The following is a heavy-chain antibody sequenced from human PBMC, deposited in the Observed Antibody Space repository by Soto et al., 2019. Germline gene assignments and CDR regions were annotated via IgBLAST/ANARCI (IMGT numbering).Heavy chain of an antibody. CDR3: ASQSLGYCSGGSCHDFDY. D-gene: IGHD2-15*01. J-gene: IGHJ4*02. Sequence: ASVKVSCKASGYTFTSYAMHWVRQAPGQRPEWMGWINAGNGNTKYSQKFQGRVTITRDTSASTAYMELSSLRSEDTAVYYCASQSLGYCSGGSCHDFDYWGQGTLVTVSS. V-gene: IGHV1-3*01. CDR2: INAGNGNT. CDR1: GYTFTSYA.